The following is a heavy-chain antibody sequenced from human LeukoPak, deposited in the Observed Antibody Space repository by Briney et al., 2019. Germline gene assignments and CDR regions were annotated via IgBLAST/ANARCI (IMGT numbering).Heavy chain of an antibody. CDR3: ARDFYDSSGYYYRFDY. V-gene: IGHV3-21*01. D-gene: IGHD3-22*01. CDR1: GFTFSSYS. CDR2: ISSSSYI. Sequence: PGGSLRLSCAASGFTFSSYSMNWVRQAPGKGLEWVSSISSSSYIYYADSVKGRFTISRGNAKNSLYLQMNSLRAEDTAVYYCARDFYDSSGYYYRFDYWGQGTLVTVSS. J-gene: IGHJ4*02.